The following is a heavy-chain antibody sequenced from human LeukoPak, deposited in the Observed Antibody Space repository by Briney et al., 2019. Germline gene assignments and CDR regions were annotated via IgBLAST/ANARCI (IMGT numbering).Heavy chain of an antibody. V-gene: IGHV3-30-3*01. J-gene: IGHJ4*02. CDR1: GFTFSNYT. D-gene: IGHD6-13*01. Sequence: GRSLSLSCAASGFTFSNYTMHWVRQAPGKGLEWVAVLSSDGSNKYYADSVRGRFTISRDSSKNTLYLQMNSLRAEDTAVYYCAKGTYSSSWYSDYWGRGTLVTVSS. CDR2: LSSDGSNK. CDR3: AKGTYSSSWYSDY.